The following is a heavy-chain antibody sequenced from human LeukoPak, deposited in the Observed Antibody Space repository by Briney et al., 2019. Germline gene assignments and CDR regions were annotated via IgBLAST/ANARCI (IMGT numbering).Heavy chain of an antibody. J-gene: IGHJ4*02. D-gene: IGHD2-15*01. Sequence: PSETLSLTCTVSGGSISSYYWSWIRQPPGKGLEWIGYIYYSGSTNYNPSLKSRVTISVDTSKNQFSLKLSSVTAADTAVYYCARGAYCSGGSCQYYFDYWGQGTLVTVSS. CDR1: GGSISSYY. CDR2: IYYSGST. CDR3: ARGAYCSGGSCQYYFDY. V-gene: IGHV4-59*12.